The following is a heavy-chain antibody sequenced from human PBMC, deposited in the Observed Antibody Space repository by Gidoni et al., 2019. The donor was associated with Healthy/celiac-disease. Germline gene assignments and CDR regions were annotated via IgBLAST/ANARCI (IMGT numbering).Heavy chain of an antibody. J-gene: IGHJ4*02. D-gene: IGHD4-17*01. CDR2: ISWNSGSI. V-gene: IGHV3-9*01. CDR1: GFTFAAYA. CDR3: AKAERGYGDYEGYYFDY. Sequence: EVQLVESGVGLVQPGRSLSLSCAASGFTFAAYAMHWVRQAPGKGLEWVSGISWNSGSIGYADSVKGRFTISRDNAKNSMYLQMNSLRAEDTALYYCAKAERGYGDYEGYYFDYWGQGTLVTVSS.